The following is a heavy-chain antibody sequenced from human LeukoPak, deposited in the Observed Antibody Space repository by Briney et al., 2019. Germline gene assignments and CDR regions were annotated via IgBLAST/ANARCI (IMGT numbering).Heavy chain of an antibody. J-gene: IGHJ4*02. CDR1: GFTFSSYA. Sequence: GGSLRLSCEASGFTFSSYAMGWVRQAPGKGLEWVSAISGSGGTTYYADSVKGRLTIFRDNSKSTLYLQMNSLRAEDTAVYYCAKDYYGSGSYSDYWGQGTLVTVSS. V-gene: IGHV3-23*01. CDR2: ISGSGGTT. D-gene: IGHD3-10*01. CDR3: AKDYYGSGSYSDY.